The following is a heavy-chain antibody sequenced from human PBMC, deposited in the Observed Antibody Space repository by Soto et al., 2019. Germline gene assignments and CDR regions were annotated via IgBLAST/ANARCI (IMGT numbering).Heavy chain of an antibody. D-gene: IGHD2-15*01. V-gene: IGHV3-33*01. CDR3: ARDGVGATAFWGYLDY. CDR2: IRFDGSNI. J-gene: IGHJ4*02. CDR1: GSIFRGYG. Sequence: QVLLVESGGGVVQPGRSLRLSCAASGSIFRGYGMHWVRQAPGKGLEWVAVIRFDGSNINYADFVMGRFTISRDNSKNTLYLEMNSLRVEDTAVYYCARDGVGATAFWGYLDYWGPGTLVTVSS.